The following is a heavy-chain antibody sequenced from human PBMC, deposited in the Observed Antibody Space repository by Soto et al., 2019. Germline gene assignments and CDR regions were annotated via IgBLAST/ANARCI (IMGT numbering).Heavy chain of an antibody. CDR1: GFTFSSYI. J-gene: IGHJ6*02. Sequence: GASLRLSCAASGFTFSSYIMNWVGQAPGKGLEWVSSISSSSSYIYYADSVKGRFTISRDKAKNSLYLQMNSLRAEDTAVYYCARAESIAARSVYYYYGMDVWGQGTTVTVSS. D-gene: IGHD6-6*01. CDR3: ARAESIAARSVYYYYGMDV. CDR2: ISSSSSYI. V-gene: IGHV3-21*01.